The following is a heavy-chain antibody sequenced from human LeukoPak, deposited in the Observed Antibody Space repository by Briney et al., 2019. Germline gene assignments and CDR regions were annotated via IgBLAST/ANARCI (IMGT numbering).Heavy chain of an antibody. CDR2: ISGSGGST. V-gene: IGHV3-23*01. CDR3: GKGSRSGWGVTLFDY. J-gene: IGHJ4*02. CDR1: GFTFSSYA. D-gene: IGHD3-10*01. Sequence: PGGSLRLSCAASGFTFSSYAMSWVRQAPGPGLEWVSAISGSGGSTYYADSVKGRFTISRDNSKNTLYLQMNSLRAEDTAVYYCGKGSRSGWGVTLFDYWGQGTLVTVSS.